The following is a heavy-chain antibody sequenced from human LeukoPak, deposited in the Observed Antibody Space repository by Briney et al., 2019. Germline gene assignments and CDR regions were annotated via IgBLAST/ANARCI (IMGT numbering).Heavy chain of an antibody. Sequence: SETLSLTCTVSGGSISSYYWSWIRQPPGKGLEWIGYISYSGSTNYNPSPKSRVTISIDTSKNQFSLKLRSVTAADTAIYYCARQGYDILTGYIDAFDIWGQGTMVTVSS. D-gene: IGHD3-9*01. V-gene: IGHV4-59*08. CDR3: ARQGYDILTGYIDAFDI. CDR1: GGSISSYY. CDR2: ISYSGST. J-gene: IGHJ3*02.